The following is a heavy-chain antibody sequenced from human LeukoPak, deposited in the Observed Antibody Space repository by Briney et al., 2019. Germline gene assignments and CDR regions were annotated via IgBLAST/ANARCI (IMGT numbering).Heavy chain of an antibody. J-gene: IGHJ4*02. CDR2: INHSGST. CDR3: ARGRYSGSYYLLDY. D-gene: IGHD1-26*01. V-gene: IGHV4-34*01. CDR1: GGSFSGYY. Sequence: SETLSLTCAVYGGSFSGYYWSWIRQPPGKGLEWIGEINHSGSTNYNPSLKSRVTISVDTSKNQFSLKLSSATAADTAVYYCARGRYSGSYYLLDYWGQGTLVTVSS.